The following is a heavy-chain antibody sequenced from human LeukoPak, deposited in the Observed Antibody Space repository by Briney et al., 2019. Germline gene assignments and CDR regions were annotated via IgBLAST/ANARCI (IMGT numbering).Heavy chain of an antibody. J-gene: IGHJ5*02. CDR1: GGSISSHY. V-gene: IGHV4-59*11. CDR2: IYYSGST. D-gene: IGHD4-11*01. Sequence: PSETLSLTCTVSGGSISSHYWSWIRQPPGKGLEWIGYIYYSGSTNYNPSLKSRVTISVDTSKNQFSLKLSSVTAADTAVYYCAAYSRSNWFDPWGQGTLVTVSS. CDR3: AAYSRSNWFDP.